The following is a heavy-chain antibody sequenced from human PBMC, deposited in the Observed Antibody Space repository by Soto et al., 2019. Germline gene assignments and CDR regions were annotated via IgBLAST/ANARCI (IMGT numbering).Heavy chain of an antibody. Sequence: QVQLVESGGGVVQPGRSLRLSCEASGFGFSSFGMHWVRQAPGKGLEWVAGIWYDGSNKYYADSVKGRFTISRDNSKNTLYLQMNSLRAEDTAVYYCARDFVLGMKYFDYWGQGTLVTVSS. V-gene: IGHV3-33*01. D-gene: IGHD2-15*01. CDR2: IWYDGSNK. CDR3: ARDFVLGMKYFDY. J-gene: IGHJ4*02. CDR1: GFGFSSFG.